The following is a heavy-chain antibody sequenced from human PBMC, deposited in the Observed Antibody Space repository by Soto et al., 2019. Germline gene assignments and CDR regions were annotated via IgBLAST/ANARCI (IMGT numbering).Heavy chain of an antibody. J-gene: IGHJ6*02. CDR3: ARDRASARIYYYGMDV. D-gene: IGHD6-6*01. CDR1: GGSISSGGYY. CDR2: IYYSGST. V-gene: IGHV4-31*03. Sequence: QVQLQESGPGLVKPSQTLSLTCTVSGGSISSGGYYWSWIRQHPGKGLGWIGYIYYSGSTDYNPSHKSRVTISVDTSKNRFTLNLSAVTAADTAVYYCARDRASARIYYYGMDVWGQGTTVTVSS.